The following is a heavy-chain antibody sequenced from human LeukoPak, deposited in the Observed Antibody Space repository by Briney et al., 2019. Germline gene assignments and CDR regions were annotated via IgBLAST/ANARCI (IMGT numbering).Heavy chain of an antibody. CDR1: GGSVSSGSYY. D-gene: IGHD6-13*01. Sequence: PSETLSLTCTVSGGSVSSGSYYWSWIRQPPGKGLEWIGYIYYSGSTNYNPSLKSRVTISVDTSKNQFSLKLSSATAADTAVYYCAGGIAAAGTLSPWGQGTLVTVSS. J-gene: IGHJ5*02. CDR3: AGGIAAAGTLSP. CDR2: IYYSGST. V-gene: IGHV4-61*01.